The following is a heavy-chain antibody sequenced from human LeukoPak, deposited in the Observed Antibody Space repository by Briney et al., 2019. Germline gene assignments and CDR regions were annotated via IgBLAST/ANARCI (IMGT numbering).Heavy chain of an antibody. CDR2: ISWNSGSI. V-gene: IGHV3-9*03. CDR1: GFTFDDYA. Sequence: GRSLRLSCAASGFTFDDYAMHWVRQAPGKGLEWVSGISWNSGSIGYADSVKGRFTISRDNAKNSLYLQMNSLRAEDMALYYCAKDMTATGWKAFDIWGQGTMVTVSS. J-gene: IGHJ3*02. CDR3: AKDMTATGWKAFDI. D-gene: IGHD5-24*01.